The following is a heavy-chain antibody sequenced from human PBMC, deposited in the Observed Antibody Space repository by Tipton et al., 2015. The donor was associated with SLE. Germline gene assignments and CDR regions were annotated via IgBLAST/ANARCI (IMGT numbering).Heavy chain of an antibody. J-gene: IGHJ2*01. CDR3: ARGGTDYDVWLGCPYFDL. D-gene: IGHD3-3*01. V-gene: IGHV4-59*01. CDR1: DGSISSFY. Sequence: GLVKPSGTLSLTCTVSDGSISSFYWSWIRQPPGKGLEWIGYISDSGSTNYNPSLRSRVAISVDTSKNQFSLRLDSMTSADTAVYYCARGGTDYDVWLGCPYFDLWGRGTLVTVSS. CDR2: ISDSGST.